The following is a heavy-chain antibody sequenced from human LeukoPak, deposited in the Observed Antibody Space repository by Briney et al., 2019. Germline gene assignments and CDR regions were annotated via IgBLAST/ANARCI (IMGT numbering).Heavy chain of an antibody. J-gene: IGHJ6*03. D-gene: IGHD3-3*01. CDR2: ISSSSSTI. V-gene: IGHV3-48*04. Sequence: GGSLRLSCAASGFTFSSCNMNWVRQAPGKGLEWVSYISSSSSTIYYADSVKGRFTISGDNAKNSLSLQMNSLRAEDTAVYYCAKSGYDFWSGYYYYYMDVWGKGTTVTVSS. CDR1: GFTFSSCN. CDR3: AKSGYDFWSGYYYYYMDV.